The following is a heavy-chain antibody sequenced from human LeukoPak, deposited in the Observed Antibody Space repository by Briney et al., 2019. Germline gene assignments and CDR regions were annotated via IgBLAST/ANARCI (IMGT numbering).Heavy chain of an antibody. CDR2: IKEDGSEE. CDR1: GFTFSNYW. D-gene: IGHD5-18*01. V-gene: IGHV3-7*01. CDR3: ARDLEGDTPTFFDY. Sequence: PGGSLRLSCAASGFTFSNYWMSWVRQAPGKGLEWVANIKEDGSEENYVDSVKGRFSISRDNAKNSLDLQMDSLRVEDTAVYYCARDLEGDTPTFFDYWGQGTLVTVSS. J-gene: IGHJ4*02.